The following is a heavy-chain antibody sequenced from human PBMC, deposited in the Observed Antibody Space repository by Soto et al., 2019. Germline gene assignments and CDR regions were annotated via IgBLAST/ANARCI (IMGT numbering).Heavy chain of an antibody. D-gene: IGHD3-10*01. CDR3: ARVYYYGSGSYDAFDI. Sequence: QVQLVQSGAEVKKPGASVKVSCKASGYTFTGYYMHWVRQAPGQGLEWMGWINPNSGGTNYAQKFQGRVTMTRDTSISTAYMELSRLRSDDTAVYYCARVYYYGSGSYDAFDIWGQGTMVTVSS. CDR2: INPNSGGT. CDR1: GYTFTGYY. V-gene: IGHV1-2*02. J-gene: IGHJ3*02.